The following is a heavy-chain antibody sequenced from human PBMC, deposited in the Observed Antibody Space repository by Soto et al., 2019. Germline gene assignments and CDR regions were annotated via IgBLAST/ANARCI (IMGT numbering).Heavy chain of an antibody. V-gene: IGHV3-30*18. CDR2: ISYDGSNK. CDR3: AKDPERSSWYGYFDY. J-gene: IGHJ4*02. CDR1: GFTFSSYG. Sequence: PGGSLRLSCAASGFTFSSYGMHWVRQAPGKGLEWVAVISYDGSNKYYADSVKGRFTISRDNSKNTLYLQMNSLRAEDTAVYYCAKDPERSSWYGYFDYWGQGTLVTV. D-gene: IGHD6-13*01.